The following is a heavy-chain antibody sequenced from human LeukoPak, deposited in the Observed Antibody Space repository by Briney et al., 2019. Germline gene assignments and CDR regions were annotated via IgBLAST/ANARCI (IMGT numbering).Heavy chain of an antibody. J-gene: IGHJ1*01. CDR2: ISGSGGST. V-gene: IGHV3-23*01. CDR3: TTIAAAVFSPLSRYFRH. CDR1: GFTFSSYA. D-gene: IGHD6-13*01. Sequence: GGSLRLSCAASGFTFSSYAMSWVRQAPGKGLEWVSAISGSGGSTYYADSVKGRFTISRDNSKNTLYLQMNSLRAEDTAVYYCTTIAAAVFSPLSRYFRHWGQGTLVTVSS.